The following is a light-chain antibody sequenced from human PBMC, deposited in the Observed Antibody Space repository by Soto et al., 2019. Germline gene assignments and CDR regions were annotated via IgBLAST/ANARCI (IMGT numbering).Light chain of an antibody. CDR2: DVN. V-gene: IGLV2-11*01. J-gene: IGLJ2*01. Sequence: QSALTQPRSVSGSPGHSVTISCTGTSSDVGAYNYVSWYQQHPGKAPKLIIYDVNKRPSGVPDRFSGSESGNTASLTISGLQAEDEADYYCSSYAATSTLDVVFGGGTQLTVL. CDR3: SSYAATSTLDVV. CDR1: SSDVGAYNY.